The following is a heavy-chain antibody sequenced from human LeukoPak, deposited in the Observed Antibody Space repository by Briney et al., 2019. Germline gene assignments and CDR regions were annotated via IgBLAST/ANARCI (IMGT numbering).Heavy chain of an antibody. CDR2: INHSGST. CDR1: GGSFSGYY. V-gene: IGHV4-34*01. J-gene: IGHJ4*02. Sequence: SETLSLTCAVYGGSFSGYYWSWIRQPPGKGLEWIGEINHSGSTNYNPSLKSRVTISVDTSKNQFSLKLSSVTAADTAVYYCARRIVTYYYDSSGYWGYWGQGTLVTVSS. D-gene: IGHD3-22*01. CDR3: ARRIVTYYYDSSGYWGY.